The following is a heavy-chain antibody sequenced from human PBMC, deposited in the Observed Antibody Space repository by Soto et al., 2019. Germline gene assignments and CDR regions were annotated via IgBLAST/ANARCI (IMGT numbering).Heavy chain of an antibody. V-gene: IGHV6-1*01. Sequence: PSQTLSLTCAISGDSVSSNSAAWNWIRQSPSRGLEWLGRTYYRSKWYNDYAVSVKSRITINPDTSKNQFSLQLNSVTPEDTAVYYCARDPVTMVRGRADYGMDVWGQGTTVTVSS. D-gene: IGHD3-10*01. CDR1: GDSVSSNSAA. CDR2: TYYRSKWYN. J-gene: IGHJ6*02. CDR3: ARDPVTMVRGRADYGMDV.